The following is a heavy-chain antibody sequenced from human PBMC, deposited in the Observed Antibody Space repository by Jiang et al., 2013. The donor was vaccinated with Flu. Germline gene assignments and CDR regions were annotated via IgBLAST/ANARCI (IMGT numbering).Heavy chain of an antibody. D-gene: IGHD3-10*01. V-gene: IGHV1-69*01. CDR1: GGTFSSYA. Sequence: ASGGTFSSYAISWVRQAPGQGLEWMGGIIPIFGTANYAQKFQGRVTITADESTSTAYMEPSSLRSEDTAVYYCASDYGSGSYPDAFDIWGQGTMVTVSS. J-gene: IGHJ3*02. CDR3: ASDYGSGSYPDAFDI. CDR2: IIPIFGTA.